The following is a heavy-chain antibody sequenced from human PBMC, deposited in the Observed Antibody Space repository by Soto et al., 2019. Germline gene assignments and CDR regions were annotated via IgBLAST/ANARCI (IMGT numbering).Heavy chain of an antibody. CDR2: IIPIFGTA. CDR1: GGTFSSYA. D-gene: IGHD6-13*01. CDR3: ARGGIAAHHYFDY. Sequence: QVQLVQSGAEVKKPGSSVKVSCKASGGTFSSYAISWVRQAPGQGLEWMGGIIPIFGTANYAQKFQGRVTITADESTSTACMKLTSLRSEDTAVYYCARGGIAAHHYFDYWGQGTLVTVSS. J-gene: IGHJ4*02. V-gene: IGHV1-69*01.